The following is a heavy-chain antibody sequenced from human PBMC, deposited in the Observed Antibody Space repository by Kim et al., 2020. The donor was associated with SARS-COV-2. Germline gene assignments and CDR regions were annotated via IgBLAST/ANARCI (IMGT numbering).Heavy chain of an antibody. J-gene: IGHJ4*02. CDR1: GGTFSSYA. D-gene: IGHD3-22*01. CDR3: ARYGLGDSRPYGFDN. Sequence: SVKVSCKASGGTFSSYAISWVRQAPGQGLEWMGGIIPIFGTANYAQKFQGRVTITADESTSTAYMELSSLRSEDTAVYYCARYGLGDSRPYGFDNWGQGTLVTVSS. V-gene: IGHV1-69*13. CDR2: IIPIFGTA.